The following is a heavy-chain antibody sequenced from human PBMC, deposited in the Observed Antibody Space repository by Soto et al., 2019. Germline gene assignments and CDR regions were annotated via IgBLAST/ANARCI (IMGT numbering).Heavy chain of an antibody. Sequence: EVQLLESGGGLVQPGGSLRLSCVASGFTFGDRAMGWVRQTPGRGLQWVAAIIGGPANRAYYTESVKGRFTISRDNSKSTLYLQMNSLRAGGTAVYYCAKDKMEQWLVGGYFENWGQGALVTVSS. CDR1: GFTFGDRA. CDR3: AKDKMEQWLVGGYFEN. D-gene: IGHD6-19*01. V-gene: IGHV3-23*01. J-gene: IGHJ4*02. CDR2: IIGGPANRA.